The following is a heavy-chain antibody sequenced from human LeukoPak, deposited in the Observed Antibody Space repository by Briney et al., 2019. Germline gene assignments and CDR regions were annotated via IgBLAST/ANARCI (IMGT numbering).Heavy chain of an antibody. CDR3: ARSGDGYKPYYFDY. CDR2: ISARGGST. Sequence: GGSLRLSCAASGFTFNYYAMSWVRQAPGKGLEWVSGISARGGSTYYADSVKGRFTMSRDNSKNTLYVQMNSLRAEDTAVYYCARSGDGYKPYYFDYWGQGTLVTVSS. CDR1: GFTFNYYA. J-gene: IGHJ4*02. V-gene: IGHV3-23*01. D-gene: IGHD5-24*01.